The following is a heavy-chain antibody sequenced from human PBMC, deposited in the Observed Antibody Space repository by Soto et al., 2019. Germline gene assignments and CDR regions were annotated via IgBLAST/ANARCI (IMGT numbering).Heavy chain of an antibody. CDR2: IIPIFGTA. CDR1: GGTFRSYA. V-gene: IGHV1-69*13. Sequence: SSVKVSCKDSGGTFRSYAISWVRQAPGQGLEWMGGIIPIFGTANYAQKFQGRVTITADESTSTAYMELSSLRSEDTAVYYCASSTQLSRFDYWGQGTLVTVSS. D-gene: IGHD1-1*01. J-gene: IGHJ4*02. CDR3: ASSTQLSRFDY.